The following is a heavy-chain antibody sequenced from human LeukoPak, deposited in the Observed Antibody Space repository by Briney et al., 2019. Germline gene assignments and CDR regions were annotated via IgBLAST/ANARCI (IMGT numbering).Heavy chain of an antibody. CDR2: FYSGGST. CDR3: ARENIGYPDAFDI. J-gene: IGHJ3*02. Sequence: PGGSLRLSCAASGFTVSSNYMSWVRQAPGKGLEWVSVFYSGGSTYYADSVKGRFTISRDNSKNMLYLQMNSLRAEDTAVYYCARENIGYPDAFDIWGQGTMVTVSS. V-gene: IGHV3-66*01. CDR1: GFTVSSNY. D-gene: IGHD5-18*01.